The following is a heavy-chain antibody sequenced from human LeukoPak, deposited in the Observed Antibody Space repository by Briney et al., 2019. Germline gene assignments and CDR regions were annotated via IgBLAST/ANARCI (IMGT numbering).Heavy chain of an antibody. J-gene: IGHJ5*02. CDR3: ARLWFGELLNPSPGALKT. Sequence: ASVKVSCKASGYTFTSYDMNWVRQAPGQGLEWMGWINTNTGNPTYAQGFTGRFVFSLDTSVSTAYLQISSLKAEDTAVYYCARLWFGELLNPSPGALKTWGQGTLVTVSS. D-gene: IGHD3-10*01. CDR1: GYTFTSYD. V-gene: IGHV7-4-1*02. CDR2: INTNTGNP.